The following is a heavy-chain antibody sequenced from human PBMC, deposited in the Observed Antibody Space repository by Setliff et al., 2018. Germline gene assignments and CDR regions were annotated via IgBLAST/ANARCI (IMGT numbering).Heavy chain of an antibody. J-gene: IGHJ4*02. CDR1: QYTFTAYY. CDR2: INLNTGNI. Sequence: ASVKVSCKASQYTFTAYYLHWVRQAPGQGLEWMGRINLNTGNIFYAQEFQGRVTLTRDASISTAYMELTGLRYDDTAIYYCARDTLALKDITLFDYWGQGTPVTVSS. D-gene: IGHD5-12*01. V-gene: IGHV1-2*02. CDR3: ARDTLALKDITLFDY.